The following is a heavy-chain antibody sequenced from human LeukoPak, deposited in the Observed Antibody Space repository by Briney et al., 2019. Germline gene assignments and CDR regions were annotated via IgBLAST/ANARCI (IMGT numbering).Heavy chain of an antibody. V-gene: IGHV4-59*01. D-gene: IGHD6-6*01. J-gene: IGHJ3*02. CDR2: IYYSGST. CDR3: ARDFLYSSYWGGRGDAFDI. Sequence: SETLSLTCTVSGGSISSYYWSWIRQPPGKGLEWIGYIYYSGSTNYNPSLKSRVTISVDTSKNQFSLKLSSVTAADTAVYYCARDFLYSSYWGGRGDAFDIWGQGTMVTVSS. CDR1: GGSISSYY.